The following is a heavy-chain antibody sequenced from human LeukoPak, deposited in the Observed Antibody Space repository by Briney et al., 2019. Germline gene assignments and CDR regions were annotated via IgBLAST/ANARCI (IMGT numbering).Heavy chain of an antibody. CDR3: ARSHGDYFAYIDY. D-gene: IGHD4-17*01. J-gene: IGHJ4*02. V-gene: IGHV4-39*01. Sequence: SETLSLTCSVSGGSVSSRSCHWGWIRQPPGKGLEWIGSIYYNGNTYYNPSLKSRVTISVDTSKDQFSLKLTSVTAADTAVYYCARSHGDYFAYIDYWGQGTLVTVSS. CDR2: IYYNGNT. CDR1: GGSVSSRSCH.